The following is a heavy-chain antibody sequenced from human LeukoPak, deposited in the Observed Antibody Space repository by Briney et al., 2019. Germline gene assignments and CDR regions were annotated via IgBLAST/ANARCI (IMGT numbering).Heavy chain of an antibody. V-gene: IGHV3-30*02. D-gene: IGHD1-26*01. CDR1: GFTFSSYG. Sequence: GGSLRLSCAASGFTFSSYGMHWVRQAPAKGLEWLAFIRYGETKTFYGDSVKGRFTISRDNSKNTLYLQMNSLRAEDTAVYYCAKSHLPNSYSGTYYCDYWGQGTQVTVSS. CDR3: AKSHLPNSYSGTYYCDY. J-gene: IGHJ4*02. CDR2: IRYGETKT.